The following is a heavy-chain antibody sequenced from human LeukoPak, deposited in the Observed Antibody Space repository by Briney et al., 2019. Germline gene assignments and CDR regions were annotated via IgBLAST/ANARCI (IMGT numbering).Heavy chain of an antibody. CDR1: GGSFSSSSYY. J-gene: IGHJ4*02. V-gene: IGHV4-39*01. CDR2: IYYSGST. D-gene: IGHD6-6*01. Sequence: PSETLTLTCTVSGGSFSSSSYYWGWIPQPPGKGLKWIGSIYYSGSTYYNPSLKSRVTIAVYTTKNQFSLKLSSVTAANPAVYYCARPYSSSSTDYFDYWGQGALVTVSS. CDR3: ARPYSSSSTDYFDY.